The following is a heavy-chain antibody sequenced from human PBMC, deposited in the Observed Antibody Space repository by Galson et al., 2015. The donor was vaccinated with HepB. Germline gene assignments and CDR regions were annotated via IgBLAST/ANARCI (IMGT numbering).Heavy chain of an antibody. D-gene: IGHD3-3*01. CDR3: ARDFASYDFWSGYYTLCGMDV. J-gene: IGHJ6*02. Sequence: SLRLSCAASGFTFSSYSMNWVRQAPGKGLEWVSSISSSSSYIYYADSVKGRSTISRDNAKNSLYLQMNSLRAEDTAVYYCARDFASYDFWSGYYTLCGMDVWGQGTTVTVSS. CDR2: ISSSSSYI. CDR1: GFTFSSYS. V-gene: IGHV3-21*01.